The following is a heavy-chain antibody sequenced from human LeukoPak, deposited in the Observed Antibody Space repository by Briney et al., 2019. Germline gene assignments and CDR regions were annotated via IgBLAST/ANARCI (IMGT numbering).Heavy chain of an antibody. CDR1: AFTAVNIY. CDR2: IYSGGGT. CDR3: ARDSSGPLY. V-gene: IGHV3-66*01. D-gene: IGHD6-19*01. Sequence: GRSLSLSCAASAFTAVNIYMGWVCQAPGKGLEWVPVIYSGGGTYYPDSGKGRFTISRDNSKNTLYLQMSSLRAEDTAVYYCARDSSGPLYGGQGTLVSVSS. J-gene: IGHJ4*02.